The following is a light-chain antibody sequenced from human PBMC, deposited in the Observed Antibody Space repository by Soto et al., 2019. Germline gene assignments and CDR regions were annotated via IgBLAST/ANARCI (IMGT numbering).Light chain of an antibody. V-gene: IGLV1-40*01. Sequence: QSGLTQTPSVSGAPGQKITMSCTGSSSNIGAGYDVHWYQQLPGAAPRLLIYADNNRPSGVPDRFSASNSGTSASLAITGLQGEDEAVYYCQSYDTSLSGVIFGAGTKVTVL. CDR3: QSYDTSLSGVI. CDR2: ADN. J-gene: IGLJ2*01. CDR1: SSNIGAGYD.